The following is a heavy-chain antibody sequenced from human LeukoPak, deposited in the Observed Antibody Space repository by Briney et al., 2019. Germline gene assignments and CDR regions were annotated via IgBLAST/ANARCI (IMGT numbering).Heavy chain of an antibody. CDR2: IYTSGST. J-gene: IGHJ4*02. Sequence: SETLSLTCTVSGGSISSGSYYWSWIRQPAGKGLEWIGRIYTSGSTNYNPSLKSRVTISVDTSKNQFSLKLSSVTAADTAVYYCAREIHCSGGSCYPKEHYFDYWGQGTLVTVSS. V-gene: IGHV4-61*02. D-gene: IGHD2-15*01. CDR1: GGSISSGSYY. CDR3: AREIHCSGGSCYPKEHYFDY.